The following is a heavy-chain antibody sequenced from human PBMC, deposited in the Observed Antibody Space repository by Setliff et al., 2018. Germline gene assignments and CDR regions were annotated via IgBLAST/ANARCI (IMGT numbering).Heavy chain of an antibody. CDR1: GFIFSNFG. CDR3: ARDPHFDS. J-gene: IGHJ4*02. V-gene: IGHV3-30*03. Sequence: GGSLRLSCGASGFIFSNFGMHWVRQAPGKGLEWVAAVSFDGRNKYYEDSVKGRFSISRDNAKNSLYLQMNSLRAEDTAVYYCARDPHFDSWGQGTLVTVSS. CDR2: VSFDGRNK.